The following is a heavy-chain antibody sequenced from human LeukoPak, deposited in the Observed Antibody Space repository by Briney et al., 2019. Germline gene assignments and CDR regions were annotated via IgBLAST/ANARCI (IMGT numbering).Heavy chain of an antibody. CDR3: ARPCSGGSCYLAAFDM. Sequence: PGGSLRLCCAAAGFTFRSYAMSWVRQAPGKGLEWVSAISDDGGSTYYADSVKGRFTISRDNSKNTLFLQMNSLRAEDTAVYYCARPCSGGSCYLAAFDMWGRGTMVTVSS. CDR1: GFTFRSYA. J-gene: IGHJ3*02. D-gene: IGHD2-15*01. V-gene: IGHV3-23*01. CDR2: ISDDGGST.